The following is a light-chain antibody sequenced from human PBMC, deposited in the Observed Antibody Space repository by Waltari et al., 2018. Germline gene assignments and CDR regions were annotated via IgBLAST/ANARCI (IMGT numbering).Light chain of an antibody. V-gene: IGLV3-1*01. CDR3: QAWDSGTGV. J-gene: IGLJ3*02. Sequence: SYELTQPPSVSVSPGQTASITCSGDKLGNKYCCWFRQKQGQSPVLVIYQDTKRPSGIPERFSGSNSGNTATLTISGTQAMDEADYYCQAWDSGTGVFGGGTKLTVL. CDR2: QDT. CDR1: KLGNKY.